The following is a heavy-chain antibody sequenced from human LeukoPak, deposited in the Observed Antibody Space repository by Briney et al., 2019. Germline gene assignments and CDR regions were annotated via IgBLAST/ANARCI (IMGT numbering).Heavy chain of an antibody. CDR3: AYRPSCGAIGYAFDI. J-gene: IGHJ3*02. D-gene: IGHD2-2*02. CDR2: ISSSSSYI. CDR1: GFTFSSYS. Sequence: PGGSLRLSCAASGFTFSSYSMNWVRQAPGKGLEWVSSISSSSSYIYYADSVKGRFTISRDNAKNSLYLQMNSLRAEDTAVYYCAYRPSCGAIGYAFDIWGQGTMVTVSS. V-gene: IGHV3-21*01.